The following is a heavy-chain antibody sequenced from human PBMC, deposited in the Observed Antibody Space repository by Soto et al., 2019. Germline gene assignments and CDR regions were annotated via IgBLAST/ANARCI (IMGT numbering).Heavy chain of an antibody. D-gene: IGHD2-21*02. Sequence: SETLSLTCAVSGGSISSSNWWSWVRQPPGKGLEWIGEIYHSGSTNYNPSLKSRVTISADKSISTAYLQWSSLDASDTSIFYCARRAGPAIGWYYYYGMDVWGQGTTVTVSS. CDR2: IYHSGST. J-gene: IGHJ6*02. CDR3: ARRAGPAIGWYYYYGMDV. CDR1: GGSISSSNW. V-gene: IGHV4-4*02.